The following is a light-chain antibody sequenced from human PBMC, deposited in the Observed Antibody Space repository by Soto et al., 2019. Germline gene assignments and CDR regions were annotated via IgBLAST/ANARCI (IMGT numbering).Light chain of an antibody. CDR3: SSYXXXXXXXV. Sequence: QSALTQPPSASGSLGQSVTISCAGTSSDVGASNSVSWYQQQPAKAPKLIIYQVNKRPSGVPDRFSGSKSGNTASLTVSGXXXXXXXDXYCSSYXXXXXXXVFGXGT. CDR2: QVN. V-gene: IGLV2-8*01. J-gene: IGLJ1*01. CDR1: SSDVGASNS.